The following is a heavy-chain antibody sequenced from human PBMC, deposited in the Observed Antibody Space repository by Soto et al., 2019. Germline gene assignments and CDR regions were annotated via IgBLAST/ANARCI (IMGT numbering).Heavy chain of an antibody. Sequence: PSETLSLTCTVSGGSISSSSYYWGWIRQPPGKGLEWIGSIYYSGSTYYNPSLKSRVTISVDTSKNQFSLKLSSVTAADTAVYYCARRHRYYYYGMDVWGQGTTVTV. CDR1: GGSISSSSYY. CDR2: IYYSGST. CDR3: ARRHRYYYYGMDV. J-gene: IGHJ6*02. V-gene: IGHV4-39*07.